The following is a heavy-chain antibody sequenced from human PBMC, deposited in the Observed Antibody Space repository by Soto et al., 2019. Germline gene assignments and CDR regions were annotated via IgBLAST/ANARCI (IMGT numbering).Heavy chain of an antibody. CDR1: GITISNYP. V-gene: IGHV3-23*01. Sequence: EVQLLESGGGLVQPGGSLRLSCAASGITISNYPMSWVRQAPGKGLDWVSGISGSGDRTYYADSAKGRFTICKDISRNSLSLQLDSMGVEDTAVDFCVKDDGGYPSTEPHWGQGTLVTVAS. CDR3: VKDDGGYPSTEPH. CDR2: ISGSGDRT. D-gene: IGHD3-22*01. J-gene: IGHJ4*02.